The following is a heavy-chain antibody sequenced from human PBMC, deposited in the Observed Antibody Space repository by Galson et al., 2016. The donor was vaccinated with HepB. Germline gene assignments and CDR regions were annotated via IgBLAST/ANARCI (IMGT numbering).Heavy chain of an antibody. D-gene: IGHD3-9*01. CDR3: ARVEWGYFDPGAPDS. J-gene: IGHJ4*02. V-gene: IGHV1-18*01. CDR1: GYTFSNYG. CDR2: ITIYNGNT. Sequence: SVKVSCKASGYTFSNYGITWVRQAPGQGLEWMGWITIYNGNTKSAQKLQGRVTMTTDTSTSTAYMELRSLRSDDTAVYYCARVEWGYFDPGAPDSWGQGTLVTVSS.